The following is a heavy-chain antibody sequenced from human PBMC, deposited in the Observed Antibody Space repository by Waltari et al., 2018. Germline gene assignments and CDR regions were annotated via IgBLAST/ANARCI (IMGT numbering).Heavy chain of an antibody. CDR2: IHYSGST. Sequence: QVQLQESGPGLVKPSETLSLTCAVSGGSINSSYWSWIRQPPGKGLAWSGPIHYSGSTTYRSSLRSRLSISLDTSKNQFSLKLRSVSAADTAIYYCARLTGYSQESFFDHWGQGALITVSS. CDR1: GGSINSSY. J-gene: IGHJ4*02. D-gene: IGHD3-9*01. V-gene: IGHV4-59*01. CDR3: ARLTGYSQESFFDH.